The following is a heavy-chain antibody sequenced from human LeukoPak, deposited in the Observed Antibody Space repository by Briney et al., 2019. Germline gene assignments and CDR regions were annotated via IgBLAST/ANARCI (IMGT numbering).Heavy chain of an antibody. V-gene: IGHV3-23*01. CDR3: AKKMDDAFDI. CDR1: GFTFSNYA. J-gene: IGHJ3*02. D-gene: IGHD5-24*01. Sequence: GGSLRLSCAASGFTFSNYAMTWVRQAPGKGLEWVSGIRGSGGSTYYADSVKGRFTISRDNAKNSLYLQMDNLRAEDTAVYYCAKKMDDAFDIWGQGTMVTVSS. CDR2: IRGSGGST.